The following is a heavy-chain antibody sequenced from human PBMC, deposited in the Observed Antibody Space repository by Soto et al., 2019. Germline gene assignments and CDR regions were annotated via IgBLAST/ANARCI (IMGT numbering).Heavy chain of an antibody. V-gene: IGHV3-11*01. CDR1: GLTFSDSY. D-gene: IGHD2-8*01. J-gene: IGHJ4*02. CDR2: ISSSGNAI. Sequence: QVHLVESGGGLVEPGGSLRLSCEASGLTFSDSYMSWIRQAPGKGLDWVSYISSSGNAIQYADSVKGRFTASRDNAKDSLYLQVNSLRAEDTGVYYCASKDGVDWGQGTLVTVSP. CDR3: ASKDGVD.